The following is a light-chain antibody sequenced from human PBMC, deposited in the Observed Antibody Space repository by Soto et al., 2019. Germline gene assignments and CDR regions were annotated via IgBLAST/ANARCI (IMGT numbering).Light chain of an antibody. Sequence: QSALTQPASVSGSPGQSITISCTGTSSDVGGYNYVSWYQQHPGKVPKLMIYEVFRRPSGISDRFSGSKSGNTDSLTISGLQAEDEADYYCCSYTTTSTFVFGGGTKLTVL. CDR1: SSDVGGYNY. CDR3: CSYTTTSTFV. CDR2: EVF. V-gene: IGLV2-14*03. J-gene: IGLJ2*01.